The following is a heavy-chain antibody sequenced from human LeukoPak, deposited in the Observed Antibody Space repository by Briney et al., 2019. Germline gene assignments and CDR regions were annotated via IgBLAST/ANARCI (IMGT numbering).Heavy chain of an antibody. J-gene: IGHJ4*02. D-gene: IGHD3-22*01. V-gene: IGHV4-30-4*01. CDR2: IYYSGST. CDR3: ARDPVGYDNSGYSDTYFDY. CDR1: GGSISSGDYY. Sequence: PSQTLSLTCTVSGGSISSGDYYWSWLRQPPGKGLEWIGYIYYSGSTYYNPSLKSRVTISVDTSKNQFSLKLSSVTAADTAVYYCARDPVGYDNSGYSDTYFDYWGQGTQVTVSS.